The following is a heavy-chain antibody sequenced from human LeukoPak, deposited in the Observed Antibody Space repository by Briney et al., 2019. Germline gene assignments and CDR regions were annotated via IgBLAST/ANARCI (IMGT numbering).Heavy chain of an antibody. CDR2: ISSSGATT. CDR3: AKSDCASDGCKLLNY. Sequence: GGSLRLSCVVSGITFSSYAMSWVRQAPGKGPEWLSGISSSGATTYHADAVRGRFIISRDNSKNTLYLQMNSLRAEDTAVYYCAKSDCASDGCKLLNYWGQGTLVTASS. CDR1: GITFSSYA. D-gene: IGHD3-10*01. J-gene: IGHJ4*02. V-gene: IGHV3-23*01.